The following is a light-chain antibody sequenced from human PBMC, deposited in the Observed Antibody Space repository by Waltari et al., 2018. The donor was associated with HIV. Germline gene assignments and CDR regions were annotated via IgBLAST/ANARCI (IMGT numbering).Light chain of an antibody. Sequence: TQPRSVSGSLGLSVSISCTGTSSDVGYYNRVSWYQQHPGKAPKLIIYDVRERPSGVADRFSASKSANTASLTISRLQADDEAEYYCCSYAGTYKVFGTGTQVTVL. CDR3: CSYAGTYKV. CDR2: DVR. V-gene: IGLV2-11*01. J-gene: IGLJ1*01. CDR1: SSDVGYYNR.